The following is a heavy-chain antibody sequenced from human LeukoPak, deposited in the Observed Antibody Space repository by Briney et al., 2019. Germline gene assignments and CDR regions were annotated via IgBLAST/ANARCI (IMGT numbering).Heavy chain of an antibody. V-gene: IGHV3-30*18. J-gene: IGHJ6*04. Sequence: GSLRLSCAASGFTFSSYGMHWVRQAPGKGLEWVAVISYDGSNKYYADSVKGRFTISRDNSKNTLYLQMNSLRAEDTAVYYCAKVNTVTTYYYYYGMDVWGKGTTVTVSS. CDR1: GFTFSSYG. D-gene: IGHD4-17*01. CDR2: ISYDGSNK. CDR3: AKVNTVTTYYYYYGMDV.